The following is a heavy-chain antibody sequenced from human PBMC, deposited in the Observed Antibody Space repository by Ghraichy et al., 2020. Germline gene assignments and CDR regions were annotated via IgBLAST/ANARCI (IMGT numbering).Heavy chain of an antibody. Sequence: GESLRLSCAASGFSFSSYGMHWVRQAPGKGLEWVSYIDNSGSSINYADSVRGRFTISRDNAKNSLFLQMSSLRAEDTAVYYCAGHGYWGQGVLVTVSS. J-gene: IGHJ4*02. CDR1: GFSFSSYG. CDR3: AGHGY. V-gene: IGHV3-48*01. CDR2: IDNSGSSI.